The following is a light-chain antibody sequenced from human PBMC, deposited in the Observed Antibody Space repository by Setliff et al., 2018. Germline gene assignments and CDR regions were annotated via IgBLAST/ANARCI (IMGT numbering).Light chain of an antibody. CDR1: SDNIGRNA. Sequence: QSVLTQEASVSGTVGQKVTLSCTGESDNIGRNAVGWYQQSSHGAPKTVMLGNFLPSGIPDRFSGSKSGTTASLTISGLQLEDEADYYCSTWDYSLRTHVFGTGTKVTVL. CDR3: STWDYSLRTHV. V-gene: IGLV1-44*01. J-gene: IGLJ1*01. CDR2: GNF.